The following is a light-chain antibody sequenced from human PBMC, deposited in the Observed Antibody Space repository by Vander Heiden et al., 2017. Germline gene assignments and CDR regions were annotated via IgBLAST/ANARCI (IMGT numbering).Light chain of an antibody. CDR2: DNN. V-gene: IGLV1-51*01. J-gene: IGLJ2*01. CDR1: SSNNGSTY. CDR3: GTWDTSLSVVV. Sequence: QSVLTQSPSVSAGARKKVTISYDGSSSNNGSTYVSWYQQLPETAPKLLIYDNNKRPSRVPDRFSGSKSGTSATLGITGVQTGDEADYYCGTWDTSLSVVVFGGGTKLTVL.